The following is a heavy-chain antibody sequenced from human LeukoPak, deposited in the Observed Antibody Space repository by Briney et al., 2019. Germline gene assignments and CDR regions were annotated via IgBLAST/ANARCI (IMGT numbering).Heavy chain of an antibody. J-gene: IGHJ4*02. Sequence: SETLSLTCAVYGGSFSGYYWSWIRQPPGKGLELIGEINHSGSTNYNPSLKSRVTISVDTSKNQFSLKLSSVTAADTAVYYCAREGGYGDYPFDYWGQGTLVTVSS. D-gene: IGHD4-17*01. CDR3: AREGGYGDYPFDY. CDR2: INHSGST. V-gene: IGHV4-34*01. CDR1: GGSFSGYY.